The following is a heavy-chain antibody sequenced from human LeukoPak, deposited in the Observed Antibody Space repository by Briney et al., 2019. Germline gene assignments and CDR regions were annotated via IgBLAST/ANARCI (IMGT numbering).Heavy chain of an antibody. D-gene: IGHD6-6*01. Sequence: QPGGSLRLSCQASGFAFSTHAMSWVRQAPGKGLEWVSAISGSGGSTYYADSVKGRFTISRDNSKNTLYLQMNSLRAEDTAVYYCAKIGGGSSWSKSYYYGMDVWGQGTTVTVSS. CDR3: AKIGGGSSWSKSYYYGMDV. J-gene: IGHJ6*02. CDR1: GFAFSTHA. V-gene: IGHV3-23*01. CDR2: ISGSGGST.